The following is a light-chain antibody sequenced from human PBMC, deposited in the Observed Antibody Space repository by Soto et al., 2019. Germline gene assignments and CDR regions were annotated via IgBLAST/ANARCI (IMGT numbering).Light chain of an antibody. Sequence: EIVLTQSPGTLSLSPGERVTLSCRASQTVTSSYLGWYQQKPGQAPRLLIYGASSRATGVPDRFSGSGYGTDFTLTISRLEPEDCAVYYCQQYGGSPLTFGPGTKVDIK. J-gene: IGKJ3*01. CDR3: QQYGGSPLT. CDR2: GAS. V-gene: IGKV3-20*01. CDR1: QTVTSSY.